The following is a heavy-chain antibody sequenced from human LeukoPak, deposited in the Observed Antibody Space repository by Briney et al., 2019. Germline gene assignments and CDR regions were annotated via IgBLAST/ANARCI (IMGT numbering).Heavy chain of an antibody. D-gene: IGHD6-6*01. V-gene: IGHV4-39*07. J-gene: IGHJ6*02. CDR1: GGSISSSSDY. CDR2: IYYSGTT. CDR3: ARLSSTLYYSMDV. Sequence: SETLSLTCTVSGGSISSSSDYWGWIRQPPGKGLEWIGSIYYSGTTYYNPSLKSRVTTSVDTSKNQFSLKLSSVTAADTAVYYCARLSSTLYYSMDVWGPGTAVTVSS.